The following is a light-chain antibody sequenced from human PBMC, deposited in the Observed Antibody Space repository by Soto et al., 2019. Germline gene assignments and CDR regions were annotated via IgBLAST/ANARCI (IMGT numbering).Light chain of an antibody. CDR3: HQSYNTPLT. CDR2: AAS. V-gene: IGKV1-39*01. J-gene: IGKJ2*01. Sequence: DIQMTQSPSSLSASVGDRVTITCRASQSISSYLNWYQQKPGRAPKLLIYAASGLQSGVPSRFSGSGSVTDFTLTISSLQPEDFTTYYCHQSYNTPLTFGQGTKLEIK. CDR1: QSISSY.